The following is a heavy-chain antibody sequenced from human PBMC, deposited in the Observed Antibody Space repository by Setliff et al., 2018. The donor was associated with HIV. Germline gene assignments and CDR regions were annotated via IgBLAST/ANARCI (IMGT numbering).Heavy chain of an antibody. J-gene: IGHJ5*02. CDR3: AKCSEMLGTPATSSGYYCGWFDP. V-gene: IGHV1-46*01. CDR2: INPSGGTT. D-gene: IGHD3-22*01. CDR1: GYTFTGYY. Sequence: GASVKVSCKASGYTFTGYYMHWVRQAPGQGLEWMGIINPSGGTTTYAQKFQGRVTMTRDTSTSTAYMDLRSLRSDDTAVYYCAKCSEMLGTPATSSGYYCGWFDPWGQGTLVTVSS.